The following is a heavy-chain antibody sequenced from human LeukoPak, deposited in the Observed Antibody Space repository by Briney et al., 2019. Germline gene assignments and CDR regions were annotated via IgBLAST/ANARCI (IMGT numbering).Heavy chain of an antibody. CDR3: ARMGGIGYFDH. D-gene: IGHD1-26*01. Sequence: GGSLRLSCAASGFTFSSNGMHWVRQAPGKGLEWVALIWYDGSNEYYAESAKGRFTISRDNSKNTLYLQMNSLRAEDTAVYYCARMGGIGYFDHWGQGTLVTVSS. CDR1: GFTFSSNG. V-gene: IGHV3-33*01. CDR2: IWYDGSNE. J-gene: IGHJ4*02.